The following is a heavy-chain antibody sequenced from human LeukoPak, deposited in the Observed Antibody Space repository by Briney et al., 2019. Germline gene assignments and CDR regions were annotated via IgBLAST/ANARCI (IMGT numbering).Heavy chain of an antibody. V-gene: IGHV1-18*01. D-gene: IGHD6-19*01. CDR1: GYTFTNYG. Sequence: ASVKVSCKASGYTFTNYGISWVRQAPGQGLEWMGWINTYNGNTIYAQKLQGGVTMTTDTSTSTAYMDLRSLRSDDTAVYYCARVATAVTGIGPDFWGQGTLVTVSS. CDR2: INTYNGNT. J-gene: IGHJ4*02. CDR3: ARVATAVTGIGPDF.